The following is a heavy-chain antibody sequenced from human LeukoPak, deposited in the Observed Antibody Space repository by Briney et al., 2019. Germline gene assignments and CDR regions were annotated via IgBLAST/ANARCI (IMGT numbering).Heavy chain of an antibody. J-gene: IGHJ4*02. Sequence: ASVKVSCKASGDTFSYYAISWVRQAPGQGLEWMGRIVPIFSEANYAQKFQGRVTLTADKSTTTAYMEVTSLRSEDTAVYFCARTAGTGAFDYWGQGTLVTVSS. CDR3: ARTAGTGAFDY. V-gene: IGHV1-69*04. CDR2: IVPIFSEA. D-gene: IGHD6-13*01. CDR1: GDTFSYYA.